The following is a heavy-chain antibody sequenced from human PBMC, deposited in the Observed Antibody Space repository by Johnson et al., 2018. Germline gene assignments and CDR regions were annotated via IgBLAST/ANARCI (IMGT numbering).Heavy chain of an antibody. D-gene: IGHD3-10*01. J-gene: IGHJ1*01. CDR2: TRDKSNSYTT. Sequence: VQLVESGGGLVQPGGSLRLSCAASGFTFSDHYMDWVRQAPGKGLEWVGRTRDKSNSYTTEYAPSVKGRFTISRDDSKNSLYLQMNSLKTEDTAVYFWVRASGITYPYFQHWGQGTLVTVAS. V-gene: IGHV3-72*01. CDR3: VRASGITYPYFQH. CDR1: GFTFSDHY.